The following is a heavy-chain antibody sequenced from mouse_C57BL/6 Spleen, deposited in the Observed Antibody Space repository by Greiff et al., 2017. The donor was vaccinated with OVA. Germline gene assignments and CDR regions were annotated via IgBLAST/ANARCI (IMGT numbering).Heavy chain of an antibody. D-gene: IGHD1-1*01. Sequence: QVQLKESGPELVKPGASVKISCKASGYSFTSYYIHWVKQRPGQGLEWIGWIYPGSGNTKYNEKFKGKATLTADTSSSTAYMQLSSLTSEDSAVYYCARETPYDGSSHFAYWGQGTLVTVAA. V-gene: IGHV1-66*01. CDR2: IYPGSGNT. CDR1: GYSFTSYY. CDR3: ARETPYDGSSHFAY. J-gene: IGHJ3*01.